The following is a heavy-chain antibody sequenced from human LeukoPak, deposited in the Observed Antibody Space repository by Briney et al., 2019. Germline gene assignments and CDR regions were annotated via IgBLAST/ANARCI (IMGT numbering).Heavy chain of an antibody. J-gene: IGHJ4*02. V-gene: IGHV1-46*01. CDR2: INPSGGST. CDR1: GYTFTNYH. Sequence: AASVKVSCKASGYTFTNYHMNWVRQAPGQGLEWMGIINPSGGSTTNAQKIQGRVIMTRDMSTSTVYMELSSLRSEDTAVYFCARYGHSPFFDYWGQGTLVIVSS. CDR3: ARYGHSPFFDY. D-gene: IGHD4-17*01.